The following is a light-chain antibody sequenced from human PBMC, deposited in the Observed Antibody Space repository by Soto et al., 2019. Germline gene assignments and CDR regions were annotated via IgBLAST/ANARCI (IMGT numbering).Light chain of an antibody. CDR1: QSVSSN. CDR2: GAS. V-gene: IGKV3-15*01. CDR3: QQYNNWPLT. J-gene: IGKJ3*01. Sequence: EIVMTQSPGTLSVSPGEGATLSCRASQSVSSNLAWYQQKPGQAPRLLIYGASTRATGIPARFSGSGSGTEFTLTISSLQSEDFAVYYCQQYNNWPLTFGPGTKVDIK.